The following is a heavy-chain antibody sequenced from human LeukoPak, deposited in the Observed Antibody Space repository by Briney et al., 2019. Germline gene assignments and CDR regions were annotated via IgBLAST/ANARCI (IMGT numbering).Heavy chain of an antibody. CDR2: IKQDGSEK. V-gene: IGHV3-7*04. Sequence: GGSLRLSCAASGITLSTYWMSWVRQAPGKGLEWVANIKQDGSEKNCVDSAKGRFTISRDNAKNSLYLQMNSLRAEDTALYYCARGGLYWHIWGQGTMVTVSS. CDR3: ARGGLYWHI. D-gene: IGHD2-15*01. J-gene: IGHJ3*02. CDR1: GITLSTYW.